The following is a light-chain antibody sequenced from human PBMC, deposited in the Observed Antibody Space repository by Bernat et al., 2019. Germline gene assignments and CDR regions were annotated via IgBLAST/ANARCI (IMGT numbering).Light chain of an antibody. CDR2: GTS. CDR1: QSLSSSY. V-gene: IGKV3-20*01. Sequence: EIVLTQSPGTLSLSSGERGTLSCRASQSLSSSYLARYQQKPGQAPRLLIYGTSSRATGIPDRFSGSGSGTDFTLTISRLEPEDFALYYCQQYGSSRLTFGGGTKVEIK. CDR3: QQYGSSRLT. J-gene: IGKJ4*01.